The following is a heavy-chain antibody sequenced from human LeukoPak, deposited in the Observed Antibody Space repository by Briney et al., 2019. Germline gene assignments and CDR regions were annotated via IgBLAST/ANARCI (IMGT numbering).Heavy chain of an antibody. CDR3: ARDNGSGYTFGYEHYYYYIDV. V-gene: IGHV4-4*07. Sequence: PSETLSLTCTVSGGSIGDDYFTWIRQSAGKGLEWIGRIHSGGTTNYNPSLMSRVTLSIDTSKKQISLKLTSMTAADTALYYCARDNGSGYTFGYEHYYYYIDVWAKGLRSPSL. D-gene: IGHD5-18*01. CDR2: IHSGGTT. J-gene: IGHJ6*03. CDR1: GGSIGDDY.